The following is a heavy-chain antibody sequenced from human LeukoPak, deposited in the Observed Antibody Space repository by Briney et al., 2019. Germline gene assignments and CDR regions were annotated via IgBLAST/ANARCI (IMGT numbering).Heavy chain of an antibody. CDR3: ATGFWGYCSRNSCPLDN. CDR2: IISTGSTT. CDR1: GFTFSSYS. V-gene: IGHV3-48*01. D-gene: IGHD2-2*01. J-gene: IGHJ4*02. Sequence: GGSLRLSCAASGFTFSSYSMNWVRQAPGKGLEWISYIISTGSTTYYADSVKGRFTISRDNTNNSVSLQMSSLRAEDTAVYYCATGFWGYCSRNSCPLDNWGQGTLVTVAS.